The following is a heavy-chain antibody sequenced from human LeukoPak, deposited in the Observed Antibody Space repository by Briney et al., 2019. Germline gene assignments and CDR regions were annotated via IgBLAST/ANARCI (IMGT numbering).Heavy chain of an antibody. CDR2: ISYDGSNK. Sequence: GGSLRLSCAASGFTFSSYDIHWVRQAPGKGLEWVAVISYDGSNKYYADSVRGRFTISRGNSKNTLYLQMNSLRAEDTAVYYCASIAVAGPHYYYYYMDVWGKGTTVTISS. CDR3: ASIAVAGPHYYYYYMDV. V-gene: IGHV3-30*03. D-gene: IGHD6-19*01. J-gene: IGHJ6*03. CDR1: GFTFSSYD.